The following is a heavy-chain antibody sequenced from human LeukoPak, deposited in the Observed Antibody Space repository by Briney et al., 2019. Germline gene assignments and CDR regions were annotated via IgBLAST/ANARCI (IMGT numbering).Heavy chain of an antibody. V-gene: IGHV3-7*01. CDR3: ARDLGIDRFDC. CDR2: IKQDGSEK. Sequence: PGGSPRLSCAASGFTFSNYWMSWVRQAPGKGLEWVANIKQDGSEKYYVDSVKGRFTVSRDNAQNSLYLQMNSVRGEDTAVYYCARDLGIDRFDCWGQGSLVTVSS. D-gene: IGHD1-26*01. J-gene: IGHJ4*02. CDR1: GFTFSNYW.